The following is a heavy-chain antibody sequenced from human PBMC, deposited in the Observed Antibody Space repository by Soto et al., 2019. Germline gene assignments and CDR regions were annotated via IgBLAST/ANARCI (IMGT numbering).Heavy chain of an antibody. CDR2: ISGSGGRK. Sequence: EVQLLESGGDLVQPGGSLRLSCAASGFTFSSYAMSWVRQAPGKGLEWVSSISGSGGRKYYADSVKGRFTISRDNSKNTLYLQRDSLRAEDTAVYYCAKDGGDCSSSSCPSPGENYFDYWGQGTLVTVSS. V-gene: IGHV3-23*01. CDR1: GFTFSSYA. CDR3: AKDGGDCSSSSCPSPGENYFDY. D-gene: IGHD2-2*01. J-gene: IGHJ4*02.